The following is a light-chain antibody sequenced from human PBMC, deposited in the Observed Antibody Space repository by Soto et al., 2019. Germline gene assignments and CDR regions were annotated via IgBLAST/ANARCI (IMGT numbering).Light chain of an antibody. CDR3: QSYESNLLAPSV. J-gene: IGLJ1*01. Sequence: QSALTQPPSVSGAPGQRVTISCTGSSSNIGAGYDVHWYQQLPGTAPKLLIYGNSNRPSGVPDRFSGSKSGTSASLAITGLQAEDEADNYSQSYESNLLAPSVFVTGSK. CDR1: SSNIGAGYD. V-gene: IGLV1-40*01. CDR2: GNS.